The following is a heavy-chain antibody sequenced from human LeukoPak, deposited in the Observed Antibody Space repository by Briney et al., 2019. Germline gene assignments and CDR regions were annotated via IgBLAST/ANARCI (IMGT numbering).Heavy chain of an antibody. J-gene: IGHJ6*03. CDR2: IRYDGSDK. Sequence: PEGSLRLSCAASGFTFSSYGMNWVRQAPGKGLEWVAFIRYDGSDKYYADSVKGRFTVSRDNSKNMVYLQMNSLRAEDTAVYYCAKKYSSGHRPYDYYMDVWGKGATVIVSS. CDR3: AKKYSSGHRPYDYYMDV. V-gene: IGHV3-30*02. D-gene: IGHD6-19*01. CDR1: GFTFSSYG.